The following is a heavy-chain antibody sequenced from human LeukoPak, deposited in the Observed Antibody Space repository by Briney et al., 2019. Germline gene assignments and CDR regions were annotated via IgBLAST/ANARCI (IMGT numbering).Heavy chain of an antibody. J-gene: IGHJ5*02. D-gene: IGHD1-14*01. CDR2: IYYSGST. CDR3: ARDPQEIRPPHDNWFDP. Sequence: PSETLSLTCTVSGGSISSSSYYWGWIRQPPGKGLEWIGSIYYSGSTYYNPSLKSRVTISVDTSKNQFSLKLSSVTAADTAVYYCARDPQEIRPPHDNWFDPWGQGTLVTVSS. V-gene: IGHV4-39*07. CDR1: GGSISSSSYY.